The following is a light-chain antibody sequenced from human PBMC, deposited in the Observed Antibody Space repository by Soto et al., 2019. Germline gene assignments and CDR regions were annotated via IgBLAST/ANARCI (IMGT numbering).Light chain of an antibody. CDR2: GAF. V-gene: IGKV3-15*01. CDR3: HHYYNWPRT. CDR1: QSVNNN. Sequence: EIVMTQSPATLSVSPGERATLSCRASQSVNNNLAWYQQRHGQAPRLLIYGAFTRANGIPARFSGSGSGPEFTLTISSLQSEDFAVYYCHHYYNWPRTFGQGTKVDIK. J-gene: IGKJ1*01.